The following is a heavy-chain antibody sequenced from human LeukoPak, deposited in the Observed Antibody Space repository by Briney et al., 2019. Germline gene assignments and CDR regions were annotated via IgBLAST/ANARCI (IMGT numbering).Heavy chain of an antibody. J-gene: IGHJ4*02. V-gene: IGHV4-31*03. D-gene: IGHD6-13*01. CDR2: IYYSGST. Sequence: PSQTLSLTCTVSGGSISSGGYYWSWIRQHPGKGLEWIGYIYYSGSTYYNPSLKSRVTISVDTSKNQFSLKLSSVTAADTALYYCARERSSNMFDYWGQGTLVTVSS. CDR3: ARERSSNMFDY. CDR1: GGSISSGGYY.